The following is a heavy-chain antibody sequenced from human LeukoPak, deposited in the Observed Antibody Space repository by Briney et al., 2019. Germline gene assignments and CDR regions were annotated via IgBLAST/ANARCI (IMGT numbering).Heavy chain of an antibody. J-gene: IGHJ4*02. D-gene: IGHD6-13*01. CDR3: ARGTYSSSWSFDY. CDR2: IYSGGST. CDR1: GFTVSSNY. V-gene: IGHV3-53*01. Sequence: SLRLSCAASGFTVSSNYMSWVRQAPGKGLEWVSVIYSGGSTYYADSVKGRFTISRDNSKNTLYLQMNSLRAEDTAVYYCARGTYSSSWSFDYWGQGTLVTVSS.